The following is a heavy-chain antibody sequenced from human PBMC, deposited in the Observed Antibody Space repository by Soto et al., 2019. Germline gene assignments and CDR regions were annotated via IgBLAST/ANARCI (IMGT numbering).Heavy chain of an antibody. D-gene: IGHD3-16*02. CDR3: ARDHDYIWGSYRSPFDY. CDR2: ISSSSSTI. J-gene: IGHJ4*02. CDR1: GFTFSSYS. V-gene: IGHV3-48*01. Sequence: GGSLRLSCAASGFTFSSYSMNWVRQAPGKGLEWVSYISSSSSTIYYADSVKGRFTISRDNAKNSLYLQMNSLRAEDTAVYYCARDHDYIWGSYRSPFDYWGQGTLVTVSS.